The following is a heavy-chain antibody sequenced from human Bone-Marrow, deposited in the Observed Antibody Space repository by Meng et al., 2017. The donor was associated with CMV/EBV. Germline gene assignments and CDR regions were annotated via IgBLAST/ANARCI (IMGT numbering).Heavy chain of an antibody. V-gene: IGHV4-59*08. CDR2: IYYSGST. CDR1: GGSISSYY. Sequence: SETLSLSCTVPGGSISSYYWSWIRQPPGKGLEWIGYIYYSGSTNYNPSLKSRVTISVDTSKNQCSMKLCSVTAADTAVYYCARSYSSSSCPGVYWYFDLWGRGTLVTVSS. CDR3: ARSYSSSSCPGVYWYFDL. J-gene: IGHJ2*01. D-gene: IGHD6-6*01.